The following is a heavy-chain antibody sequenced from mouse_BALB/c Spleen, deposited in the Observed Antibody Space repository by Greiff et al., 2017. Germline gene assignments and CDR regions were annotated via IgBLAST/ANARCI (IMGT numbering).Heavy chain of an antibody. CDR1: GFAFSSYD. V-gene: IGHV5-12-1*01. CDR3: ARQKRTTATLYAMDY. Sequence: EVKLMESGGGLVKPGGSLKLSCAASGFAFSSYDMSWVRQTPEKRLEWVAYISSGGGSTYYPDSVKGRFTISRDNAKNTLYLQMSSLKSEDTAMYYCARQKRTTATLYAMDYWGQGTSVTVSS. J-gene: IGHJ4*01. CDR2: ISSGGGST. D-gene: IGHD1-2*01.